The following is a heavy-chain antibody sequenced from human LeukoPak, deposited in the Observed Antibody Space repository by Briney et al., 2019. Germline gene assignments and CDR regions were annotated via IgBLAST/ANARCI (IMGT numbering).Heavy chain of an antibody. CDR1: GGSISSYY. CDR3: AVAVRGVTISWYFDL. D-gene: IGHD3-10*02. CDR2: IYYSGST. J-gene: IGHJ2*01. V-gene: IGHV4-59*12. Sequence: SETLSLTCTVSGGSISSYYWSWIRQPPGKGLEWIGYIYYSGSTNYNPSLKSRVTISVDTSKNQFSLKLSSVTAADTAVYYCAVAVRGVTISWYFDLWGRGTLVTVSS.